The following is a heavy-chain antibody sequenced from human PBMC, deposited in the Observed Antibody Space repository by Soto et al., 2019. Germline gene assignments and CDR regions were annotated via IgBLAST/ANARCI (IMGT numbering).Heavy chain of an antibody. V-gene: IGHV1-18*01. CDR2: ISAYNGNT. CDR1: GYTFTSYG. CDR3: ARDAVVSGELYY. D-gene: IGHD3-16*01. Sequence: QVQLVQSGAEVKKPGASVKVSCKASGYTFTSYGITWVRQAPGQGLEWMGWISAYNGNTNHAQKLQGRVTMPTDTSTSTAHMELRSPRSDDTAVYYCARDAVVSGELYYWGQGALVTVSS. J-gene: IGHJ4*02.